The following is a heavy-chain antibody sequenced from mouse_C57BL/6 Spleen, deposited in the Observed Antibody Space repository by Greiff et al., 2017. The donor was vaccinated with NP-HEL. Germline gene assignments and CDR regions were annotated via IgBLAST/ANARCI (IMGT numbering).Heavy chain of an antibody. CDR2: IWSGGST. CDR3: ARNNDYGSSPPWFAY. V-gene: IGHV2-2*01. Sequence: VQLVESGPGLVQPSQSLSITCTVSGFSLTSYGVHWVRQSPGKGLEWLGVIWSGGSTDYNAAFISRLSISKDNSKSQVFFKMNSLQADDTAIYYCARNNDYGSSPPWFAYWGQGTLVTVSA. D-gene: IGHD1-1*01. CDR1: GFSLTSYG. J-gene: IGHJ3*01.